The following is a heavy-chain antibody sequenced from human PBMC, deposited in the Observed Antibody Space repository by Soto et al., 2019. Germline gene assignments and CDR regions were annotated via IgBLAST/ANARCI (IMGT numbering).Heavy chain of an antibody. CDR1: GFTFSSYG. V-gene: IGHV3-30*18. CDR3: AKARTERWLQLDPIDY. D-gene: IGHD5-12*01. J-gene: IGHJ4*02. CDR2: ISYDGSNK. Sequence: QVQLVESGGGVVQPGRSLRLSCAASGFTFSSYGMHWVRQAPGKGLEWVAVISYDGSNKYYADSVKGRFTISRDNSKNXLYLQMNSLRAEDTAVYYCAKARTERWLQLDPIDYWGQGTLVTVSS.